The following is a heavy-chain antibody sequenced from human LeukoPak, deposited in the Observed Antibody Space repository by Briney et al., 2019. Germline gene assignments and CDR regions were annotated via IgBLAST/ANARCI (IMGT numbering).Heavy chain of an antibody. CDR3: ARDSRTTVTPIYGMDV. CDR2: IWYDGSNK. J-gene: IGHJ6*02. D-gene: IGHD4-17*01. CDR1: GFTFSSYG. Sequence: GGSLRLSCVVSGFTFSSYGMHWVRQAPGKGLEWVAVIWYDGSNKYYADSVKGRFTISRDNSKNTLYLQMNSLRAEDTAVYYCARDSRTTVTPIYGMDVWGQGTTVTVSS. V-gene: IGHV3-33*01.